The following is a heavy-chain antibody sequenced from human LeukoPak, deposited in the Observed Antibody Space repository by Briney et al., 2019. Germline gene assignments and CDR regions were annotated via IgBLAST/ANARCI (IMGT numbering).Heavy chain of an antibody. J-gene: IGHJ5*02. V-gene: IGHV1-69*13. CDR3: ARGLVPTRMINNWFDP. CDR1: GGTFSSYD. CDR2: ITPIFGTA. D-gene: IGHD3-16*01. Sequence: SVKVSCKASGGTFSSYDISWVRQAPGQGLEWMGGITPIFGTANYAQKFQGRVTITAVESMSTAYMELSSLRSEDTAVYYCARGLVPTRMINNWFDPWGQGTLVTVSS.